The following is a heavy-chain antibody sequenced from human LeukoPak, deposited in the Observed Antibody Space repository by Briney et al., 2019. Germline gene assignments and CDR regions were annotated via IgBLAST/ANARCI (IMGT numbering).Heavy chain of an antibody. V-gene: IGHV5-51*01. J-gene: IGHJ4*02. CDR3: ARRYCSGGSCNFDY. CDR1: GYSFTNYW. CDR2: IYPSDSDT. D-gene: IGHD2-15*01. Sequence: GESLKISCKGSGYSFTNYWIGWVRQMPGKGLEWMGSIYPSDSDTRYSPSFQGQVTISADKSISTAYLQWSSLKASDTAMFYCARRYCSGGSCNFDYWGQGTLVTVSS.